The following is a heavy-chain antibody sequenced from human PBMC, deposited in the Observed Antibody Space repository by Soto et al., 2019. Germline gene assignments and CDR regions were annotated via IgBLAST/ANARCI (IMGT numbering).Heavy chain of an antibody. D-gene: IGHD2-15*01. CDR1: GVSISSSY. V-gene: IGHV4-59*01. CDR2: FYNSGST. J-gene: IGHJ6*03. Sequence: QVQLQESGPGLVKPSETLSLTCTVSGVSISSSYWSWIRQPPGKGLEWIGYFYNSGSTNYNPSLKSRVTISVDTSNTQVSLALSSVTAASTAVYYCARDRAFCSARTCYSPPDYYCYMDVWGKGTTVTVS. CDR3: ARDRAFCSARTCYSPPDYYCYMDV.